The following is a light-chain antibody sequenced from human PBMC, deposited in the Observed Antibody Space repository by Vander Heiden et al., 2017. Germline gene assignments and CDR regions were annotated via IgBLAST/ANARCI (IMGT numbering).Light chain of an antibody. CDR1: SSNIGAGYD. CDR3: QSSDSSLGGLV. Sequence: QSMLTQPPSVSGAPGRRVTISCTGSSSNIGAGYDVHWYQRLPGTAPKLLIYGNNNRPSGVPDRFSGSRSGTSVSLAITGLQAEDEADYYCQSSDSSLGGLVFGGGTKLTVL. CDR2: GNN. J-gene: IGLJ2*01. V-gene: IGLV1-40*01.